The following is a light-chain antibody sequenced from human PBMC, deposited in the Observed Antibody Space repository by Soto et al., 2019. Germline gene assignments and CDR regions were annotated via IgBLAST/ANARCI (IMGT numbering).Light chain of an antibody. J-gene: IGKJ5*01. CDR3: QQYNNWFSIT. V-gene: IGKV3-15*01. CDR2: GAS. Sequence: FPGERATLSCRASQTVTSYLAWYQQKPGQAPRLLIYGASNRATGIPARFSGSGSGTEFTLTISSLQSEDFAVYYCQQYNNWFSITFGQGTRMEI. CDR1: QTVTSY.